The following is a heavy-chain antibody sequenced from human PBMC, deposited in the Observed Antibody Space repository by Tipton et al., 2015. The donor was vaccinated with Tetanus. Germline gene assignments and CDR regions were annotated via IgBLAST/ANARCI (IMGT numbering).Heavy chain of an antibody. CDR2: IYYSGST. D-gene: IGHD4-17*01. CDR1: GGSISSYY. J-gene: IGHJ4*02. CDR3: AIDFTMTTVTTDY. Sequence: TLSLTCTVSGGSISSYYWSWIRQPPGKGLEWIGYIYYSGSTNYNPSLKSRFTISVDTSKNQFSLMLSSVTAADTAVYYCAIDFTMTTVTTDYWAQGTLVTVSS. V-gene: IGHV4-59*01.